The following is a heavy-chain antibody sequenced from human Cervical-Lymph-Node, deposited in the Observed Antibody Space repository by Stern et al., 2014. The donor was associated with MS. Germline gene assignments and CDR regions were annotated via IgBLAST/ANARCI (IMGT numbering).Heavy chain of an antibody. Sequence: VHLVESGGGLVKPAGSLRLSCTASGFTFSDYYMSWIRQAPGKGLEWLSNISGGSSVTYYADSVKGRFTISRDNAKNSLYLQMNSLRAEDTAMYYCARVRGRHYFDFWGQGTLVTVSS. J-gene: IGHJ4*02. CDR3: ARVRGRHYFDF. V-gene: IGHV3-11*01. CDR2: ISGGSSVT. CDR1: GFTFSDYY.